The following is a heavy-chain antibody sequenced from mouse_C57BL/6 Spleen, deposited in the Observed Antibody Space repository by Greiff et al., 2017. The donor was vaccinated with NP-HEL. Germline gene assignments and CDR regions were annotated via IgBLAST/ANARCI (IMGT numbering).Heavy chain of an antibody. D-gene: IGHD2-3*01. CDR3: ARKGDGYLYAMDY. Sequence: EVQLQQSGPVLVKPGASVKMSCKASGYTFTDYYMNWVKQSHGKSLEWIGVINPYNGGTSYNQKFKGKATLTVDKSSSTAYMELNSLTSEDSAVYYCARKGDGYLYAMDYWGQGTSVTVSS. CDR1: GYTFTDYY. J-gene: IGHJ4*01. V-gene: IGHV1-19*01. CDR2: INPYNGGT.